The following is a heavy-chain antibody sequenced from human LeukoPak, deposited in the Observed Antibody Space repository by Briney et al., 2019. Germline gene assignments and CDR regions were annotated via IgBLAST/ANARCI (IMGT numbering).Heavy chain of an antibody. D-gene: IGHD3-22*01. Sequence: SETLSLTCTVSGDSISSYYWSWIRQPPGKGLEWIGYFYYSGSTNYNSSLKSRVTISVDTSKNQFSLKLSSVTAADTAVYYCARHVGRGYFALLYWGQGTLVTVSS. CDR3: ARHVGRGYFALLY. V-gene: IGHV4-59*08. J-gene: IGHJ4*02. CDR1: GDSISSYY. CDR2: FYYSGST.